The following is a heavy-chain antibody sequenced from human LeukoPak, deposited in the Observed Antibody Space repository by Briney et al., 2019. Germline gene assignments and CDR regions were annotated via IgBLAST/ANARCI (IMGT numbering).Heavy chain of an antibody. CDR3: ARDPTPLGYCSGGSCSV. V-gene: IGHV4-61*02. Sequence: PSETLSLTCTVSGGSISSGSHYWSWIRQPAGKGLEWIGRIYTSGSTNYNPSLKSRATISVDTSKNQFSLKLSSATAADTAVYYCARDPTPLGYCSGGSCSVWGQGTLVTVSS. CDR1: GGSISSGSHY. CDR2: IYTSGST. D-gene: IGHD2-15*01. J-gene: IGHJ4*02.